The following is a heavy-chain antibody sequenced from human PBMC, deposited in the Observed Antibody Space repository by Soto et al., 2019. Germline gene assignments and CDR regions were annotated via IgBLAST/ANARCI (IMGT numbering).Heavy chain of an antibody. Sequence: SETLSLTCAVYGGSFSGFYWSWIRQPPGKGLEWIGEINHSGGTNYNPSLKSRVTISVDTSKNQFSLKLSSVTAADTAVYYCARDRDNWNYVDKSRFDSWGQGILVTVPQ. CDR2: INHSGGT. D-gene: IGHD1-7*01. CDR3: ARDRDNWNYVDKSRFDS. J-gene: IGHJ5*01. V-gene: IGHV4-34*01. CDR1: GGSFSGFY.